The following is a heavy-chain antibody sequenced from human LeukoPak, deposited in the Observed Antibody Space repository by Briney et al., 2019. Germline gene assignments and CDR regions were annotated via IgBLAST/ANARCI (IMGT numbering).Heavy chain of an antibody. D-gene: IGHD3-10*01. CDR1: GFTFNTYA. CDR3: TSTFYFGSGSRY. V-gene: IGHV3-15*01. CDR2: IKSKGDGGTT. J-gene: IGHJ4*02. Sequence: PGRSLRLSCAASGFTFNTYAMHWVRQAPGKGLEWVGRIKSKGDGGTTDYATPVKGRFTISRDDSKNTLYLQMNSLKTEDTAVYYCTSTFYFGSGSRYWDQGTLVTVSS.